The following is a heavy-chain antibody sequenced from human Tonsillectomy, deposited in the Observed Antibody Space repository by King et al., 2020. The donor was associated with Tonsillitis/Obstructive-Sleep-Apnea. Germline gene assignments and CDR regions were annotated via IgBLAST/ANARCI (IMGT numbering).Heavy chain of an antibody. D-gene: IGHD5-18*01. CDR1: GFSLSTSGVG. J-gene: IGHJ4*02. CDR2: IYWDDDK. CDR3: ARCVYCYRLTPSGAFDY. Sequence: VTLKESGPTLVKPTQTLTLTCTFSGFSLSTSGVGVGWIRQPPGKALEWLALIYWDDDKRYSPSLKSRLTITKDTSKNQVVLTMTIMDPVDTATYYCARCVYCYRLTPSGAFDYWGQGTLVTVS. V-gene: IGHV2-5*02.